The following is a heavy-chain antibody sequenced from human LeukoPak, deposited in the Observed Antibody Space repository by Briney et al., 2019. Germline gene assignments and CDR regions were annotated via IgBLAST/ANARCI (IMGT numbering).Heavy chain of an antibody. CDR1: GGTFSSYA. CDR2: IIPILGIA. CDR3: ATMYYYDSSGYYSPIDY. J-gene: IGHJ4*02. Sequence: SVKVSCKASGGTFSSYAISWVRQAPGQGLEWMGRIIPILGIANYAQKFQGRVTITADKSTSTAYMELSSLRSEDTAVYYCATMYYYDSSGYYSPIDYWGQGTLVTVSS. D-gene: IGHD3-22*01. V-gene: IGHV1-69*04.